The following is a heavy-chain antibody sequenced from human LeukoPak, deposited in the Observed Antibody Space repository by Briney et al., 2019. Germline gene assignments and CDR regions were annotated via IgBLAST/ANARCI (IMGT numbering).Heavy chain of an antibody. Sequence: KPSDTLSLTCSVSGGPISSYYWSWIRQPAGKGLEWIGRIYTSGSTNYNPSLKSRITMSVDTSKNQFSLKLSSVTAADTAVYYCARGRCSGGSCYSDYWGQGTLVTVSS. V-gene: IGHV4-4*07. D-gene: IGHD2-15*01. CDR2: IYTSGST. J-gene: IGHJ4*02. CDR3: ARGRCSGGSCYSDY. CDR1: GGPISSYY.